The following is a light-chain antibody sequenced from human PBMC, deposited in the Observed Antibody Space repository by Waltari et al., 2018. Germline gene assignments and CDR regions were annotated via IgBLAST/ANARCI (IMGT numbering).Light chain of an antibody. J-gene: IGKJ2*01. V-gene: IGKV4-1*01. Sequence: DIVMTQSPDSLAVSLGGRATISCRSRQTILYNSNDKNYLAWYQQTPGQPPKLLFYWASTRESGVLPRFSAVGSGTAFTLTSTDLQPGDVATYYCHQYFSSPDTFGQGTRLE. CDR1: QTILYNSNDKNY. CDR2: WAS. CDR3: HQYFSSPDT.